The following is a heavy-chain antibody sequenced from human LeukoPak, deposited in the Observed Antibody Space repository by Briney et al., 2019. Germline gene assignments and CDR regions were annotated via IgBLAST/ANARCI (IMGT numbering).Heavy chain of an antibody. CDR2: IYYSGST. V-gene: IGHV4-30-4*08. D-gene: IGHD3-10*01. CDR3: ARDHYYGSDLNWFDP. J-gene: IGHJ5*02. Sequence: SETLSLTCTVSGGSISSSSYYWGWIRQPPGKGLEWIGYIYYSGSTYYNPSLKSRVTISVDTSKNQFSLKLSSVTAADTAVYYCARDHYYGSDLNWFDPWGQGTLVTVSS. CDR1: GGSISSSSYY.